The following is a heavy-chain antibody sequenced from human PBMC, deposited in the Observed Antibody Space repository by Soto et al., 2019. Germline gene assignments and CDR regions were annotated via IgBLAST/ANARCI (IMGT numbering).Heavy chain of an antibody. V-gene: IGHV4-31*03. CDR1: GGSISSGGYF. Sequence: QVQLQESGPGLVKPSQTLSLTCTVSGGSISSGGYFWSWIRQHPGKGLEWLGFIYYSGSTSYNPSLKSRVTISVDTSKNQFSLKLSSVTAADTAVYYCAREGAAPYYYYGMDVWGQGTTVTVSS. CDR2: IYYSGST. CDR3: AREGAAPYYYYGMDV. D-gene: IGHD6-6*01. J-gene: IGHJ6*02.